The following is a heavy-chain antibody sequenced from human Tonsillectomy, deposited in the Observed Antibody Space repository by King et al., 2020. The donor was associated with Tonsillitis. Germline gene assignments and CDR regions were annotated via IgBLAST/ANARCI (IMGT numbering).Heavy chain of an antibody. CDR1: GYSFTNYY. V-gene: IGHV1-46*01. Sequence: VQLVESGAEVKEPGASLKVSCKASGYSFTNYYMHWVRQAPGQRLEWMGLINPSGTGTGYAHNFQGRITMTRDMSTGTDYMELSSLRSDDTAVYYCAREGGSFRHFDLWGRGTLVTVSS. CDR3: AREGGSFRHFDL. J-gene: IGHJ2*01. CDR2: INPSGTGT. D-gene: IGHD2/OR15-2a*01.